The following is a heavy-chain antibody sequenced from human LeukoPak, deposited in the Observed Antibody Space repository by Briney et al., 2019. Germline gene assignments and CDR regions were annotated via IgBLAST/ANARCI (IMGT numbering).Heavy chain of an antibody. J-gene: IGHJ4*02. D-gene: IGHD2-15*01. CDR2: ISAYNGNT. Sequence: ASVTVSCTASGYSFTSYGISWVRQAPGQGLEWMGWISAYNGNTNYAQRLQGRVTMTTDTSTSTAYMELRSLRSDDTAVYYCARDRPGYCSGGSCYADYWGQGTLVTVSS. CDR3: ARDRPGYCSGGSCYADY. CDR1: GYSFTSYG. V-gene: IGHV1-18*01.